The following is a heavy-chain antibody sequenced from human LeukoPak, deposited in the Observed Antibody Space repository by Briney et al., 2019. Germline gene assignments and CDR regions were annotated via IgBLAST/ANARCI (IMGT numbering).Heavy chain of an antibody. J-gene: IGHJ5*02. CDR2: IYVDGRTT. CDR1: GFTFSNYW. V-gene: IGHV3-74*01. Sequence: PGGSLRLSCVASGFTFSNYWMHWVRHPPGKGLAWVSRIYVDGRTTNYADSVKGRFTISRDNAKNTVYLEMNSLSVEDTATYYCIRDFRSADLWGQGALVTVTS. CDR3: IRDFRSADL.